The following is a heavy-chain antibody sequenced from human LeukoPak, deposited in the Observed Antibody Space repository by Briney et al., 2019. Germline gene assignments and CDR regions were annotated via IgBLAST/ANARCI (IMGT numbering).Heavy chain of an antibody. D-gene: IGHD2-2*01. Sequence: GVSLRLSCAASGVTFSSYAMNWVRQAPGKGLEWVSATGSTGVSTFYADSVKGRFTVSRDNSKNTLSLQMNSLRAEDTAVYYCAKDPGVVPAHYFDYWGQGILVTVSS. CDR2: TGSTGVST. J-gene: IGHJ4*02. CDR1: GVTFSSYA. V-gene: IGHV3-23*01. CDR3: AKDPGVVPAHYFDY.